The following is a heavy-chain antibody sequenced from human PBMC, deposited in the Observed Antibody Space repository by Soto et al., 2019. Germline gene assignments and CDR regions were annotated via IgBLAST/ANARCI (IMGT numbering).Heavy chain of an antibody. CDR3: ARESLWFGEFKTNWFDP. D-gene: IGHD3-10*01. V-gene: IGHV1-3*01. Sequence: ASVKVSCKASGYTFTSYAMHWVRQAPGQRLEWMGWINAGNGNTKYSQKFQGRVTITRDTSASTAYMELSSLRSEDTAVYYCARESLWFGEFKTNWFDPWGQGTLVTV. CDR2: INAGNGNT. J-gene: IGHJ5*02. CDR1: GYTFTSYA.